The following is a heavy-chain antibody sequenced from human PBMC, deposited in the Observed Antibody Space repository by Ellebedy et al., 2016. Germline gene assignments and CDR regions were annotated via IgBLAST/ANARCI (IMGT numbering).Heavy chain of an antibody. Sequence: GESLKISCAASGFTFSGYSMNWVRQAPGKGLEWVSSITSSGDYIYYADSVKGRFTISRDNAKNSLYLQMNSLTAEDTAVYYCARGVGGTSLNWFDPWGQGTLVTVSS. CDR1: GFTFSGYS. CDR3: ARGVGGTSLNWFDP. D-gene: IGHD3-16*01. J-gene: IGHJ5*02. CDR2: ITSSGDYI. V-gene: IGHV3-21*01.